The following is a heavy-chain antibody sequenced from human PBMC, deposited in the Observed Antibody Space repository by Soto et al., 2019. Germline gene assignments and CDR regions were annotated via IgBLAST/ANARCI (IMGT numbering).Heavy chain of an antibody. CDR1: GGTFSSQT. D-gene: IGHD1-1*01. Sequence: QVQLVQSGAEVKEPGSSVKVSCKVSGGTFSSQTINWVRQVPGQGLEWMGSVIPIIGEGKYAQSFLGRVTITADRPTSTAYRERSSRRSEDTAVNYGARPAVNDLDADSSAFDIWGQGTMVTVSS. V-gene: IGHV1-69*02. J-gene: IGHJ3*02. CDR2: VIPIIGEG. CDR3: ARPAVNDLDADSSAFDI.